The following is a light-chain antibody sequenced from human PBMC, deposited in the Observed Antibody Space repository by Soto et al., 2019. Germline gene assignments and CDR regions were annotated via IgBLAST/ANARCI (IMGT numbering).Light chain of an antibody. V-gene: IGKV3-11*01. J-gene: IGKJ4*01. CDR1: QGVSSY. CDR2: DAS. Sequence: EIVVTQSPATLSLSPGERATLSCRASQGVSSYLAWYQQKPGQAPRLLIYDASNRATGIPARFSGSGSGTDFTLTISSLEPEDFAVYYCQQRSNWQGATFGGGTKVDIK. CDR3: QQRSNWQGAT.